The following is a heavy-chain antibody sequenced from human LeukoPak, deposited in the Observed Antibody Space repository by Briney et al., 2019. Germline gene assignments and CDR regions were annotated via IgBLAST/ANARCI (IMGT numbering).Heavy chain of an antibody. J-gene: IGHJ3*02. CDR3: ANWNLDDMFAFDI. CDR2: LYASGST. D-gene: IGHD1-1*01. Sequence: TLSLTCTVSGGSISSSSYYWSWIRQPAGKGLEWIGRLYASGSTNYNPSLKSRVTISVDTSKNQFSLKLSSVTAADTAVYYCANWNLDDMFAFDIWGQGTMVTVSS. V-gene: IGHV4-61*02. CDR1: GGSISSSSYY.